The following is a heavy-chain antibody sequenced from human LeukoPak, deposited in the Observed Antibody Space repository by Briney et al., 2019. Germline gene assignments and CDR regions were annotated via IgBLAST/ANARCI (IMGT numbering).Heavy chain of an antibody. CDR3: ARDRGTYYYDSTSHYDAFDI. D-gene: IGHD3-22*01. J-gene: IGHJ3*02. V-gene: IGHV3-7*01. Sequence: GGSLRLSCAASGFTFSSFWMSWVRQAPGKGLEWVANIKEDGSEKYYVDSVKGRFTISRDNAKNSLYLQMNSLRAEDTAVYSCARDRGTYYYDSTSHYDAFDIWGQGTMVTVSS. CDR2: IKEDGSEK. CDR1: GFTFSSFW.